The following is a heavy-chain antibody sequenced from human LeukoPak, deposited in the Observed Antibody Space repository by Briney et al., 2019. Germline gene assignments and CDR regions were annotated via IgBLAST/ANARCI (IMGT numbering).Heavy chain of an antibody. CDR3: ARDGDGYNLDY. D-gene: IGHD5-24*01. CDR1: GFTFTNYA. V-gene: IGHV3-30-3*01. J-gene: IGHJ4*02. Sequence: PGRSLRLSCAASGFTFTNYALHWVRQAPGKGLEWVAVISYDGTNKYYADSVKGRFTISRDNSKNTLSLQMNSLRAEDTALYYCARDGDGYNLDYWGQGTLVTVSS. CDR2: ISYDGTNK.